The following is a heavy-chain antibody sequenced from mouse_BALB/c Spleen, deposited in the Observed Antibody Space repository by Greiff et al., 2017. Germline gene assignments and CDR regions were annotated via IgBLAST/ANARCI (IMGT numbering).Heavy chain of an antibody. D-gene: IGHD2-14*01. V-gene: IGHV1S81*02. CDR1: GYTFTSYY. CDR3: TRSYYRYGGGLDY. J-gene: IGHJ2*01. Sequence: QVQLKQSGAELVKPGASVKLSCKASGYTFTSYYMYWVKQRPGQGLEWIGEINPSNGGTNFNEKFKSKATLTVDKSSSTAYMQLSSLTSEDSAVYYCTRSYYRYGGGLDYWGQGTTLTVSS. CDR2: INPSNGGT.